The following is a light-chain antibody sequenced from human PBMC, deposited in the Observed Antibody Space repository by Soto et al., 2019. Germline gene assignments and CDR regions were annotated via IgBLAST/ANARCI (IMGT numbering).Light chain of an antibody. CDR1: HDVSRN. CDR3: QQYSSMLS. V-gene: IGKV1-33*01. J-gene: IGKJ4*01. Sequence: DIQMTQSPSSLSASEGDRVTITCQSSHDVSRNLNWFQQKPGEAPQLLIYDASNLERGVPSRFSGSGSGTDFTLTISRLQPEDVAIYYCQQYSSMLSFGGGTEVEIK. CDR2: DAS.